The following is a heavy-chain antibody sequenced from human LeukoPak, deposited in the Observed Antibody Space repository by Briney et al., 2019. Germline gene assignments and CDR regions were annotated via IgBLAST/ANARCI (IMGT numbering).Heavy chain of an antibody. Sequence: SETLSLTCTVSGGSISGSSYYWRWIRQPPGKGLEWIGSMYYSGSTYYNPSLKSRVTVSVDTSRNQFSLKLSSVTAADTAVYYCARCSTAVALDYWGQGTLVTVSS. CDR1: GGSISGSSYY. CDR3: ARCSTAVALDY. CDR2: MYYSGST. D-gene: IGHD6-19*01. V-gene: IGHV4-39*01. J-gene: IGHJ4*02.